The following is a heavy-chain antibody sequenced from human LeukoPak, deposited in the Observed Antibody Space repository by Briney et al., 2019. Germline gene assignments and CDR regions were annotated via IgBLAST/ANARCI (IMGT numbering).Heavy chain of an antibody. J-gene: IGHJ5*02. CDR2: IDPRGGST. D-gene: IGHD2-15*01. Sequence: GASVKVSCKASGYIFTSYYIHWVRQAPGQGLEWMGRIDPRGGSTSYPQRFQGRVTMTRDTSTTTVYMELSSLRSDDTAAYYCARGPIRGGYNWFDPWGQGTLVTVSS. CDR3: ARGPIRGGYNWFDP. V-gene: IGHV1-46*01. CDR1: GYIFTSYY.